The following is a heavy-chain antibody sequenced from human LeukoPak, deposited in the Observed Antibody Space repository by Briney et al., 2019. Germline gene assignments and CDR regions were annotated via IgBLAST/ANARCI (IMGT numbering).Heavy chain of an antibody. V-gene: IGHV4-4*07. CDR1: GGSISGYY. D-gene: IGHD7-27*01. CDR2: THTSGSA. CDR3: ARESTLGNWFDP. Sequence: PSETLSLTCTVSGGSISGYYWSWIRQPAGKGLEWIARTHTSGSADYSTSLKSRVIMSVDTSKNQFSLRLTSVTAADTAAYYCARESTLGNWFDPWGQGTLVTVSS. J-gene: IGHJ5*02.